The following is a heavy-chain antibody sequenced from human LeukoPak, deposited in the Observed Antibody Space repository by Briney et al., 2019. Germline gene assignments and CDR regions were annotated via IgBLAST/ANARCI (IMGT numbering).Heavy chain of an antibody. CDR3: AREEGVRGVPLFDP. J-gene: IGHJ5*02. CDR1: GGSVSSGSYY. CDR2: IHYSGST. D-gene: IGHD3-10*01. Sequence: KPSETLSLTCTVSGGSVSSGSYYWSWIRQPPGKGLEWIGYIHYSGSTNYNPSLKSRVTISVDTSKNQFSLKLSSVTAADTAVYYCAREEGVRGVPLFDPWGQGTLVTVSS. V-gene: IGHV4-61*01.